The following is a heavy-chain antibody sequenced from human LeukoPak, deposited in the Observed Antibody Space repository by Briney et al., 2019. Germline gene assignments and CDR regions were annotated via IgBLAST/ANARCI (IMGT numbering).Heavy chain of an antibody. CDR1: GLIFRSYW. CDR2: INQDGSEK. V-gene: IGHV3-7*01. Sequence: GVSLRLSCAVSGLIFRSYWMSWVRQAPGKGLEWVANINQDGSEKYFVDSVKGRFTISRDNAKNSLHLQMNTLRAEDTAVYYCARERDGRFFDYWGQGTLVTVSS. J-gene: IGHJ4*02. D-gene: IGHD5-24*01. CDR3: ARERDGRFFDY.